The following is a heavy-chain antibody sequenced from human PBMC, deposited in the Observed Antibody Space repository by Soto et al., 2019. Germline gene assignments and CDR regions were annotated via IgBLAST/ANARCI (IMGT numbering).Heavy chain of an antibody. J-gene: IGHJ3*01. CDR1: GFTFYNYA. Sequence: LRLSCAASGFTFYNYAMNWVRQAPGKGLEWVSVISASGGSAYYADSVQGRFIISRDNSKNTLYLQMNSLRDEDTAIYYCVREARGSHDFWGRGTMVTVSS. CDR2: ISASGGSA. D-gene: IGHD5-12*01. V-gene: IGHV3-23*01. CDR3: VREARGSHDF.